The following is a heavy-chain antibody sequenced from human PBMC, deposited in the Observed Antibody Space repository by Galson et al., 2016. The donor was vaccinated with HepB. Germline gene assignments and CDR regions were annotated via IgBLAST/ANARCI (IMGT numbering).Heavy chain of an antibody. J-gene: IGHJ6*03. CDR1: GATIRSAYY. CDR2: VLSREGT. CDR3: ATGIVVAGKYYYYYMDV. D-gene: IGHD6-19*01. Sequence: SEPLSLTCFVSGATIRSAYYWGRIHQPPGRGREWIGSVLSREGTYYNQSLQSRVTISVDTSKNQFSLRLNSVTAADTGVYYCATGIVVAGKYYYYYMDVWGKGTTVTVS. V-gene: IGHV4-38-2*01.